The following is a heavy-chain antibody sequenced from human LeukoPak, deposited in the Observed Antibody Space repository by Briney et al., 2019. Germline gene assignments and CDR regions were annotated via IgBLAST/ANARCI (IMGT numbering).Heavy chain of an antibody. V-gene: IGHV1-2*06. CDR1: GYTFTGYY. Sequence: ASVKVSCKASGYTFTGYYMHRVRQAPGQGLEWMGRINPNSGGTNYAQKFQGRVTMTRDTSISTAYMELSRLRSDDTAVYYCARVGADYGSGRENYYYYGMDVWGQGTTVTVSS. J-gene: IGHJ6*02. D-gene: IGHD3-10*01. CDR2: INPNSGGT. CDR3: ARVGADYGSGRENYYYYGMDV.